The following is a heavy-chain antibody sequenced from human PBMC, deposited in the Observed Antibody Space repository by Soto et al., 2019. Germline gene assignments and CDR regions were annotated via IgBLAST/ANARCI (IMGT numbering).Heavy chain of an antibody. Sequence: EEHLVESGGGLVQPGGSLRLSCAASGFTFSSSDMHWVRKVTGKGLEWVSAIGAGGDTYYADSVKGRFTISRENAKNSLYLQMNSLRDEDAAFYFCAREGRSSTGYDWYFDLWGRGTLVTVAS. V-gene: IGHV3-13*01. D-gene: IGHD6-13*01. J-gene: IGHJ2*01. CDR1: GFTFSSSD. CDR2: IGAGGDT. CDR3: AREGRSSTGYDWYFDL.